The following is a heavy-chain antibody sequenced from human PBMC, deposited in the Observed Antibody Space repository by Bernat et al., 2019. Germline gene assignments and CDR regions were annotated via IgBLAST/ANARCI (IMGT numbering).Heavy chain of an antibody. CDR3: ARDFAYYYDSSGYSPDYYGMDV. CDR2: IWYDGSNK. V-gene: IGHV3-33*01. D-gene: IGHD3-22*01. Sequence: QVQLVESGGGVVQPGRSLRLSCAASGFTFSIYGMHWVRQAPGKGLEWVAVIWYDGSNKYYADSVKGRFTISRDNSKNTLYLQMNSLRAEDTAVYYCARDFAYYYDSSGYSPDYYGMDVWGQGTTVTVSS. J-gene: IGHJ6*02. CDR1: GFTFSIYG.